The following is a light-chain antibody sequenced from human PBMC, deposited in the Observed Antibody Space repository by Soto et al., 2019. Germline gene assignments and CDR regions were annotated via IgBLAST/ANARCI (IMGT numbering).Light chain of an antibody. CDR1: SSNIGSNT. J-gene: IGLJ2*01. CDR3: AAWDDSIVV. Sequence: QSVLTQPPSASGTPGQRVTISCSGSSSNIGSNTVNWYQQLPGTAPKLLIYRNNQRPSGVPDRFSGSKSGTSASLAISGLQSEDEADYYCAAWDDSIVVFGGGTKLTVL. CDR2: RNN. V-gene: IGLV1-44*01.